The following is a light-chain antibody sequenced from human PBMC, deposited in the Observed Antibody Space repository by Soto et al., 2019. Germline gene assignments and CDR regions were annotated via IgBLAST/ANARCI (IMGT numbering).Light chain of an antibody. CDR2: GNS. Sequence: QSVLAQPPSVSGAPGQTVTISCTGSSSNIGAGYDLHWYQQLPGTAPKLLLYGNSNRPSGVPDRFSGSKSGTSASLAITGLRAEDEADYYFHSYDSSLSAYVFGTGTKLTVL. J-gene: IGLJ1*01. CDR3: HSYDSSLSAYV. V-gene: IGLV1-40*01. CDR1: SSNIGAGYD.